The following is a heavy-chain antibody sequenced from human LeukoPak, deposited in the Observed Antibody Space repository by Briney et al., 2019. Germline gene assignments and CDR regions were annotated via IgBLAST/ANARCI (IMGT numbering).Heavy chain of an antibody. J-gene: IGHJ4*02. V-gene: IGHV3-23*01. Sequence: GGSLRLSCAASGFTFSSYAMSWVRQAPGKGLEWVSAISGSGGSTYYADSVKGRFTISRDNSKNTPYLQMNSLRAEDTAVYYCAKDIVVVPAAGYYFDYWGQGTLVTVSS. CDR3: AKDIVVVPAAGYYFDY. CDR2: ISGSGGST. D-gene: IGHD2-2*01. CDR1: GFTFSSYA.